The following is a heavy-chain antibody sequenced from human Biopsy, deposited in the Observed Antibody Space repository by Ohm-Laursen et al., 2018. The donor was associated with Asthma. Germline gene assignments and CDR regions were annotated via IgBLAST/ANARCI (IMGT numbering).Heavy chain of an antibody. CDR2: IKSDGSST. J-gene: IGHJ4*02. CDR3: ASELGIGY. Sequence: SLRLSCSASGFDFSDYTMNWVRQAPGKGLVWVSNIKSDGSSTSYADSVKGRFTISRDNAKHTVYLQMNNLRAEDTAVYYCASELGIGYWGQGILVTVSS. V-gene: IGHV3-74*01. D-gene: IGHD7-27*01. CDR1: GFDFSDYT.